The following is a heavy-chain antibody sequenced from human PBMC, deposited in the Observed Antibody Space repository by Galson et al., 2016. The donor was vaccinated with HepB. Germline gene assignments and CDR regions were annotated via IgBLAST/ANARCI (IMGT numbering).Heavy chain of an antibody. V-gene: IGHV5-51*01. D-gene: IGHD4-17*01. CDR2: IYPGDSNT. CDR3: ARHVGKGAYGDYGIFDY. Sequence: QSGAEVKKPGESLKISCKGSGYSFISYWIGWVRQMPGKGLEWMGIIYPGDSNTGYSPSFQGQVTISADKSITTAYLQWSSLKASDTAMYFCARHVGKGAYGDYGIFDYWGQGTLVTVSS. CDR1: GYSFISYW. J-gene: IGHJ4*02.